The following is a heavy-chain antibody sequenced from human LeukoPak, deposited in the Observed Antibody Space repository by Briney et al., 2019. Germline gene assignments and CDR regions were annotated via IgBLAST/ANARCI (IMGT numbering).Heavy chain of an antibody. CDR2: IYHSGST. CDR3: ARARPFGVVIIFDY. J-gene: IGHJ4*02. D-gene: IGHD3-3*01. Sequence: SETLSLACTVSGGSISSGGYYWSWIRQPPGKGLEWIGYIYHSGSTYYNPSLKSRVTISVDRSKNQFSLKLSSVTAADTAVYYCARARPFGVVIIFDYWGQGTLVTVSS. CDR1: GGSISSGGYY. V-gene: IGHV4-30-2*01.